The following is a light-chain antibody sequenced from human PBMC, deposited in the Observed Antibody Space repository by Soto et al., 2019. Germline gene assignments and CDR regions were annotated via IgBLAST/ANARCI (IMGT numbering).Light chain of an antibody. CDR1: QSVSSW. J-gene: IGKJ1*01. CDR3: QQYISYST. CDR2: KAS. Sequence: DIQMTQSPSTLSASVGDRVTITCRASQSVSSWLAWYQQKSGKAPKLLIYKASNLESGVPSRFSGSGSGTEFTLTISSLQPDDFATYYCQQYISYSTFGQGTKVEIK. V-gene: IGKV1-5*03.